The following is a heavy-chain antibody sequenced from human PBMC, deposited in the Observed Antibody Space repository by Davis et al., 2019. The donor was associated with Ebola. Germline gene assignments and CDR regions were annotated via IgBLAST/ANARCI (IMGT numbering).Heavy chain of an antibody. CDR1: GYTFTSYG. D-gene: IGHD3-22*01. CDR2: ISAYNGNT. J-gene: IGHJ4*02. CDR3: ARDLGRDSSGLLRDD. Sequence: ASVPVSCKASGYTFTSYGISWVRQAPGQGLEWMGWISAYNGNTNYAQKLQGRVTMTTDTSTSTAYMELRSLRSDDTAVYYCARDLGRDSSGLLRDDWGQGTLVTVSS. V-gene: IGHV1-18*01.